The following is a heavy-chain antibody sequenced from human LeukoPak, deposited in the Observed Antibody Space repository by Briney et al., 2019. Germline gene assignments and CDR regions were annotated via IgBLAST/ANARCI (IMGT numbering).Heavy chain of an antibody. CDR1: GFTFTTYS. J-gene: IGHJ4*02. CDR3: AKDGRTLSYFDY. CDR2: IRGSGGST. Sequence: GGSLRLSCEASGFTFTTYSMTWVRQAPGKGLEWVSVIRGSGGSTYYADSVKGRFSISRDNSKNTLYLQMNSLRAEDTAVYYCAKDGRTLSYFDYWGQGTLVTVSS. D-gene: IGHD1-26*01. V-gene: IGHV3-23*01.